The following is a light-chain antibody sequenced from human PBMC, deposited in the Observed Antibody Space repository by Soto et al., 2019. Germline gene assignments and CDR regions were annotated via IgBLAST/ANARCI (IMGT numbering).Light chain of an antibody. V-gene: IGLV2-23*02. CDR2: EVS. CDR3: CSYAGSATYV. Sequence: QSALTQPASVSGSPGQSITISCTGTRSDVGSYILVSWYQQLPGKAPKVLIYEVSKRPSGVSDRFSGSKSGNTASLTISGLQAEDEADYYCCSYAGSATYVFGTGTKVTV. J-gene: IGLJ1*01. CDR1: RSDVGSYIL.